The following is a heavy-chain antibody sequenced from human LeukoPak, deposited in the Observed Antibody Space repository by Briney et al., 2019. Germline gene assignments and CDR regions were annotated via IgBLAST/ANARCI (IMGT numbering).Heavy chain of an antibody. CDR1: GSDFISPS. J-gene: IGHJ4*02. D-gene: IGHD3/OR15-3a*01. CDR3: VKWTGYGMN. Sequence: GWSPLLSCAASGSDFISPSLTWGGQAPAPWLEWVSGISGSGDNTYYGDSVKGRFTISRDNSKSTMYLQMNSLRVEDTAVYYCVKWTGYGMNWGQGTLVTVSS. V-gene: IGHV3-23*01. CDR2: ISGSGDNT.